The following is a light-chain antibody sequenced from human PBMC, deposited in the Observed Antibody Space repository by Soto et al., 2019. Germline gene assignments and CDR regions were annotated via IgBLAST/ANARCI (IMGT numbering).Light chain of an antibody. Sequence: EMVLTQSPGTLYLSPGERATLSCRASQRVSSSYLAWYQQKPGQDPRLLIYGASSRATGIPDRFSGSGSGTDFTLTVSRLEPEDFAVYYCQQYGSSPWTFGQGNKVEIK. J-gene: IGKJ1*01. V-gene: IGKV3-20*01. CDR3: QQYGSSPWT. CDR1: QRVSSSY. CDR2: GAS.